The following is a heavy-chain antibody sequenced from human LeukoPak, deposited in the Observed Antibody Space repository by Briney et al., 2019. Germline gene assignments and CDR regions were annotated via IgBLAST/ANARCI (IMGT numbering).Heavy chain of an antibody. CDR2: IYYSGST. D-gene: IGHD6-19*01. Sequence: PSETLSLTCTVSGGSISSSNYYWVWIRQPPGKGLEWIGSIYYSGSTYYNPSLKSRVTISVDTSKNQFSLKLSSVTAADTAVYYCARRSHSGWPYWGQGTLVTVSS. CDR3: ARRSHSGWPY. V-gene: IGHV4-39*07. J-gene: IGHJ4*02. CDR1: GGSISSSNYY.